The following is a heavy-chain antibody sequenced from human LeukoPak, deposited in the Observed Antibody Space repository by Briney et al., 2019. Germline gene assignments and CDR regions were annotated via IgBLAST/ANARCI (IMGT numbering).Heavy chain of an antibody. CDR3: ARDRIAISQWFGDFLKYYGMDV. D-gene: IGHD3-10*01. CDR2: IDPHSGGT. V-gene: IGHV1-2*02. Sequence: GASVEVSCKASGYSFRGFYLHWVRQAPGQGLQWMGWIDPHSGGTNYGQKFQGRVTLTRDTSINTAYLELTSLRSDDTAVYYCARDRIAISQWFGDFLKYYGMDVWGLGTTVIVSS. J-gene: IGHJ6*02. CDR1: GYSFRGFY.